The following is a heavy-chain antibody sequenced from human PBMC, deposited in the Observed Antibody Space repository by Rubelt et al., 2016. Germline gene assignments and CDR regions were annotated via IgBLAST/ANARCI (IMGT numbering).Heavy chain of an antibody. CDR3: ARHDTGSFLFDF. CDR2: IDHRGNT. J-gene: IGHJ4*02. CDR1: GGSFSGYS. Sequence: QVQLQQWGAGLVKPSETLSLTCAVYGGSFSGYSWTWIRQPPGKGLEWLGEIDHRGNTDYIPSLQSRVSISVDTSQKQISLKMSSVTAADTAVYYCARHDTGSFLFDFWGQGTLVTVSS. V-gene: IGHV4-34*01. D-gene: IGHD1-26*01.